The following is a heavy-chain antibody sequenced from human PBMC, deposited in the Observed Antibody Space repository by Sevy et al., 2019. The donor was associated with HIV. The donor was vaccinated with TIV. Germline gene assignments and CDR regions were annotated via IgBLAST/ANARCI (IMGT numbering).Heavy chain of an antibody. CDR3: ARRGGPYYDFWSGYYVPDYYYYGMDV. CDR1: GYSFTSYW. CDR2: IYPGDSDT. V-gene: IGHV5-51*01. Sequence: GESLKISCKGSGYSFTSYWIGWVRQMPGKGLEWMGIIYPGDSDTRYSPSFQGQVTISADKSISTAYLQWSSLKASDTAMYYCARRGGPYYDFWSGYYVPDYYYYGMDVWGQGTTVTVSS. J-gene: IGHJ6*02. D-gene: IGHD3-3*01.